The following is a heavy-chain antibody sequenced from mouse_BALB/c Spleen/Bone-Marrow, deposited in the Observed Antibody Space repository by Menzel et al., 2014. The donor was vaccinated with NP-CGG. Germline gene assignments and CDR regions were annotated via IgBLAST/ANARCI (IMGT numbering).Heavy chain of an antibody. CDR3: ARREVRREGYYFDD. CDR2: IAPGSGST. V-gene: IGHV1S41*01. Sequence: DLVKPGASVKLSCKASGYTFTSYWINWIKQRPGQGLEWIGRIAPGSGSTYYNEMFKGKATLTVDTSSSAAYIQLGGLASEDSAVYFCARREVRREGYYFDDWGQGTALTVSS. CDR1: GYTFTSYW. J-gene: IGHJ2*01.